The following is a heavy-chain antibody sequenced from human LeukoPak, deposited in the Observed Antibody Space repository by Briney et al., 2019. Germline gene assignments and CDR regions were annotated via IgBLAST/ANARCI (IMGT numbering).Heavy chain of an antibody. Sequence: SETLSLTCTVSGGSISSYYWSWIRQPPGKGLEWIGYIYYSGSTNYNPSLKSRVTISVDTSKNQFSLKLSSVTAADTAVYYCARCSGYYDSSGYCNYWGQGTLVTVSS. V-gene: IGHV4-59*08. CDR1: GGSISSYY. D-gene: IGHD3-22*01. CDR2: IYYSGST. CDR3: ARCSGYYDSSGYCNY. J-gene: IGHJ4*02.